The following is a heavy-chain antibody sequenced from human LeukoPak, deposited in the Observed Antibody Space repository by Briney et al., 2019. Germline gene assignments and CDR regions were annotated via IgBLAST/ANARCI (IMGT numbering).Heavy chain of an antibody. CDR1: GYSISSGYY. D-gene: IGHD2-2*02. CDR3: AIEFATVVVSAVISAFDI. J-gene: IGHJ3*02. Sequence: SETLSLTCTVSGYSISSGYYWGWIRQPPGKGLEWIGSIYHSGSTYYNPSLKSRVTISVDTSKNQFSLKLSSVTAADTAVYYCAIEFATVVVSAVISAFDIWGQGTMVTVSS. CDR2: IYHSGST. V-gene: IGHV4-38-2*02.